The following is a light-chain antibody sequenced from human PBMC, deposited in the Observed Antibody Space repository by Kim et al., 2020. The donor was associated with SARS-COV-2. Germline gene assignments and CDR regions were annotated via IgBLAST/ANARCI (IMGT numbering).Light chain of an antibody. J-gene: IGLJ2*01. CDR1: SLRSYY. V-gene: IGLV3-19*01. CDR2: GKN. CDR3: NSRDSNDNVV. Sequence: VSLRQTVSITCRGDSLRSYYATWYQQKPGQAPILVIYGKNNRPSGIPDRFSGSSSGNTASLTITGTQAGDEAYYYCNSRDSNDNVVFGGGTQLTVL.